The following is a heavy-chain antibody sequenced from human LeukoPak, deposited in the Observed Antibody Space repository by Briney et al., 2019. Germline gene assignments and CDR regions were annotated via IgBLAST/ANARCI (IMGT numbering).Heavy chain of an antibody. CDR3: ARELSSGSYTRSYYFDY. D-gene: IGHD1-26*01. Sequence: ASVKVSCKASGGTSSSYAISWVRQAPGQGLEWMVRIMPIFGIANYAQKFQGRVTITADKSTSTAYMELSSLRSEDKAVYYCARELSSGSYTRSYYFDYWGQGTLVTASS. J-gene: IGHJ4*02. V-gene: IGHV1-69*04. CDR1: GGTSSSYA. CDR2: IMPIFGIA.